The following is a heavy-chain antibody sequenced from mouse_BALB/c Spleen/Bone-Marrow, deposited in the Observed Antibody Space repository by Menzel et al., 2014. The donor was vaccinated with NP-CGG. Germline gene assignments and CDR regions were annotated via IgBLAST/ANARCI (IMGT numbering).Heavy chain of an antibody. J-gene: IGHJ3*01. D-gene: IGHD2-14*01. CDR1: GYTFTSYW. V-gene: IGHV1S81*02. CDR2: INPSNGRT. CDR3: ARSCYMYDVIVC. Sequence: VQLQQSGAELVKPGASVKLSCKASGYTFTSYWMHWVKQRPGQGLEWIGEINPSNGRTNYNEKFKSKATLTVDKSSSTAYMQLSSLTSEDSAVYYCARSCYMYDVIVCWGQGTLVTV.